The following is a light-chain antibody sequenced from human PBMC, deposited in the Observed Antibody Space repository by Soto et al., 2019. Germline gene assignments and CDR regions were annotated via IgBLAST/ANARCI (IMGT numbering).Light chain of an antibody. Sequence: QSVLTQPASVSGSPGQSITISCTGTSSDVGGYNYVSWYQQHPGKAPKLMIYDVSNRPSGVSNRFSGSKSGNTASLTISGLQAEDKADYYCSSYTSSSTAVFGGGTKLTVL. CDR2: DVS. CDR3: SSYTSSSTAV. CDR1: SSDVGGYNY. V-gene: IGLV2-14*01. J-gene: IGLJ2*01.